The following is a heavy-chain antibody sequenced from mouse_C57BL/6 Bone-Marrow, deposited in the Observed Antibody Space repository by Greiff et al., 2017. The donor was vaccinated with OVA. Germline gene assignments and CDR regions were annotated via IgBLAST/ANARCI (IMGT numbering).Heavy chain of an antibody. CDR2: IYPRSGNT. V-gene: IGHV1-81*01. D-gene: IGHD1-1*02. CDR1: GYTFTSYG. J-gene: IGHJ2*01. Sequence: QVQLQQSGAELARPGASVKLSCKASGYTFTSYGISWVKQRTGQGLEWIGEIYPRSGNTYYNEKFKGKATLTADKSSSTAYMELRSLTSEDSAVYVCARSVLANRAKGYFDYWGQGTTLTVSS. CDR3: ARSVLANRAKGYFDY.